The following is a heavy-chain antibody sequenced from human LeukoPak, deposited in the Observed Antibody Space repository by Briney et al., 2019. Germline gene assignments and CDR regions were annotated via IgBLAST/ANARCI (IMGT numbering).Heavy chain of an antibody. CDR1: GFTFSIYA. D-gene: IGHD6-13*01. J-gene: IGHJ4*02. CDR3: AKDFLSVTAGWDY. Sequence: TGGSLRLSCAASGFTFSIYAMSGVRQAPGKGLEWVSGISGSGGSTYYADSVKARFTISIDNSKNTLFLQINSLRAEDTAVYYCAKDFLSVTAGWDYWGQGTLVTVSS. CDR2: ISGSGGST. V-gene: IGHV3-23*01.